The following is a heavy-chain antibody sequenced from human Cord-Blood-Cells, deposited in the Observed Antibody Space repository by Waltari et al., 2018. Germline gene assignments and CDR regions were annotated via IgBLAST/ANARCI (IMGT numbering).Heavy chain of an antibody. Sequence: QVQLVQSGAEVKKPGSSVKVSCKASGGTFSSYAISWVRQAPGQGLEWMGGIIPIVGTANYAQKFQGRVTITADESTSTAYMALSSLRSEDTAVYYCASHYDSSGYYYYYGMDVWGQGTTVTVSS. CDR1: GGTFSSYA. CDR3: ASHYDSSGYYYYYGMDV. V-gene: IGHV1-69*01. D-gene: IGHD3-22*01. CDR2: IIPIVGTA. J-gene: IGHJ6*02.